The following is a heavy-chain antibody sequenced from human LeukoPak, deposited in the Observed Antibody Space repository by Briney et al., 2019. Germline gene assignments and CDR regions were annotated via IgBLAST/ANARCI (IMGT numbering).Heavy chain of an antibody. V-gene: IGHV3-30*02. J-gene: IGHJ3*02. CDR2: IRYDGSNK. CDR1: GFTFSSYA. CDR3: AKDDYSSGGYDAFDI. Sequence: GGSLRLSCAASGFTFSSYAMHWVRQAPGKGLEWVAFIRYDGSNKYYADSVKGRFTISRDNSKNTLYLQMNSLRAEDTAVYYCAKDDYSSGGYDAFDIWGQGTMVTVSS. D-gene: IGHD6-19*01.